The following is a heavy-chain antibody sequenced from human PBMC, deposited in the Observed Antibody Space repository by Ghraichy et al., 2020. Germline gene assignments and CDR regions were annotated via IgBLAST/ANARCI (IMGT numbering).Heavy chain of an antibody. CDR3: ARVGGYYDFWSGSYHYYYYMDV. V-gene: IGHV4-59*01. J-gene: IGHJ6*03. Sequence: SETLSLTCTVSGGSISSYYWSWIRQPPGKGLEWIGYIYYSGSTNYNPSLKSRVTISVDTSKNQFSLKLSSVTAADTAVYYCARVGGYYDFWSGSYHYYYYMDVWGKGTTVTVSS. CDR1: GGSISSYY. D-gene: IGHD3-3*01. CDR2: IYYSGST.